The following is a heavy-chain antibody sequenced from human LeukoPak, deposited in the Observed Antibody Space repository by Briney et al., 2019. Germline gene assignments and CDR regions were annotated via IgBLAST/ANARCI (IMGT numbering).Heavy chain of an antibody. CDR1: GFTFDDYA. D-gene: IGHD6-6*01. CDR2: ISWNSGSI. CDR3: ARSRSGSSWRDAFDI. Sequence: GGSLRLSCAASGFTFDDYAMHWVRQAPGKGLEWVSGISWNSGSIGYADSVKGRFTISRDNARNSLCLQMNSLRAEDMALYYCARSRSGSSWRDAFDIWGQGTMVTVSS. J-gene: IGHJ3*02. V-gene: IGHV3-9*03.